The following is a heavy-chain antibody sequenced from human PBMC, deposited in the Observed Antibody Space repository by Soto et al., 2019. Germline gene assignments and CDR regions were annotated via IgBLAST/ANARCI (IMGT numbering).Heavy chain of an antibody. J-gene: IGHJ6*02. Sequence: EVQLVESGGGLVQPGRSLRLSCAASGFTFSSYSMNWVRQAPGKGLEWVSYISSRSRTIYYADSVKGRFTISRDNAKNSLYLQMNSLRDEDTAVYYCARVNDFWSGYYYDVLDVWGQGTTVTVSS. V-gene: IGHV3-48*02. CDR3: ARVNDFWSGYYYDVLDV. CDR2: ISSRSRTI. D-gene: IGHD3-3*01. CDR1: GFTFSSYS.